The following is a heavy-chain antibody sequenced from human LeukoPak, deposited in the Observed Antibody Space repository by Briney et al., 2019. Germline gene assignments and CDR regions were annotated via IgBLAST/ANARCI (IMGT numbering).Heavy chain of an antibody. CDR2: ISTSGSYI. Sequence: GGSLRLSCAASGFTFSSYSLNWVRQAPGKGLEWISSISTSGSYIYYADSVKGRFTTSRDNAKNSLYLQMNRLRGEDTAVYYCTRDIGVVVAGTRLGYWGQGTVVTVSS. CDR3: TRDIGVVVAGTRLGY. J-gene: IGHJ4*02. CDR1: GFTFSSYS. V-gene: IGHV3-21*01. D-gene: IGHD6-19*01.